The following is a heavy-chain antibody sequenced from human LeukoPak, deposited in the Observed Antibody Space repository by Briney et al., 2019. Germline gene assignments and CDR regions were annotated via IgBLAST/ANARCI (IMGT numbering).Heavy chain of an antibody. V-gene: IGHV3-30*18. D-gene: IGHD1-26*01. J-gene: IGHJ3*02. CDR3: AKGLSYHYTFDI. CDR2: ISYDGSTK. Sequence: GRSLRLSCAASGFTFSTYAMHWVRQAPGKGLDWVAFISYDGSTKSYVDSVKGRFTISRDNSKNTLYLQMNSLRPEDTALYYCAKGLSYHYTFDIWGQGTMVTVSS. CDR1: GFTFSTYA.